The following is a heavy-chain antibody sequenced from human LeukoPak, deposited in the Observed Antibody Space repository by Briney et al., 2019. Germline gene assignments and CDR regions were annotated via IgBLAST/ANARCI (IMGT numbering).Heavy chain of an antibody. V-gene: IGHV3-30*02. D-gene: IGHD6-19*01. CDR1: GFTFSSYG. CDR3: APRGIAVAGPFDY. CDR2: IQYNGGSK. J-gene: IGHJ4*02. Sequence: PGGSLRLSCAASGFTFSSYGRHWVRRAQGKGLEWVAFIQYNGGSKYYADSVKGRFTISRDNSKNTLYLQMNSLGTEDTAVYYCAPRGIAVAGPFDYWGQGTLVTVSS.